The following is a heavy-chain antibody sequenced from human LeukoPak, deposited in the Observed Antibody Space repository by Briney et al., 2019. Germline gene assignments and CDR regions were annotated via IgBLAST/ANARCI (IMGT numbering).Heavy chain of an antibody. D-gene: IGHD3-9*01. CDR2: ISYDGSNK. CDR1: GFTFSSYA. J-gene: IGHJ4*02. CDR3: AKDMRFDWTPYYFDY. Sequence: GGSLRLSCAASGFTFSSYAMHWVRQAPGKGLEWVAVISYDGSNKYYADSVKGRFTISRDNSKNTLYLQMNSRRAEDTAVYYCAKDMRFDWTPYYFDYWGQGTLVTVSS. V-gene: IGHV3-30-3*01.